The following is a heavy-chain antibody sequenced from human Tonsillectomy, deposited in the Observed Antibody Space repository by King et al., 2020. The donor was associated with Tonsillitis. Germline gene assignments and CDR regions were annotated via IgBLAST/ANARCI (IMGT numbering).Heavy chain of an antibody. J-gene: IGHJ2*01. CDR2: ISSRSTIM. CDR1: GFNLSSYS. V-gene: IGHV3-48*04. D-gene: IGHD6-19*01. Sequence: VQLVESGGGLVQPGGSLRVSCEASGFNLSSYSMNWIRQAPGKGLEWVSYISSRSTIMYYAGSVKGRFTISRDNAKNSLYLQMNSLRAEDTAIYYCVRDEGSSGWYPPYWYFDLWGRGTLVTVSS. CDR3: VRDEGSSGWYPPYWYFDL.